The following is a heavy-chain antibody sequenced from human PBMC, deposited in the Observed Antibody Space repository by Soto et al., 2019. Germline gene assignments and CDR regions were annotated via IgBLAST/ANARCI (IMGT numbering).Heavy chain of an antibody. Sequence: TLSLTCTVSGGSISSDDYYWSWIRQPPGKGLEWIGYIHYTGSTYYNPSLKSRLTMSVDTSKNQFSLKLSSVTAADTAVYFCARHRTTENWFDPWGQGTLVTVSS. V-gene: IGHV4-30-4*01. D-gene: IGHD4-4*01. CDR2: IHYTGST. J-gene: IGHJ5*02. CDR3: ARHRTTENWFDP. CDR1: GGSISSDDYY.